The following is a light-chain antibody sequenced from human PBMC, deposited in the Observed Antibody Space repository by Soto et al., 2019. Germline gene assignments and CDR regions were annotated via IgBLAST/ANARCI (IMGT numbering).Light chain of an antibody. J-gene: IGKJ5*01. CDR3: QQRSSWPWT. CDR1: ESVDRY. CDR2: DAF. V-gene: IGKV3-11*01. Sequence: LTPSPDVLPFSPGQPATLSCRASESVDRYVAWYQQKVGQAPRLLIYDAFTRATGVAARFSGSGSATDFTLTISSLEPEDFAVFYCQQRSSWPWTFGQGTRLET.